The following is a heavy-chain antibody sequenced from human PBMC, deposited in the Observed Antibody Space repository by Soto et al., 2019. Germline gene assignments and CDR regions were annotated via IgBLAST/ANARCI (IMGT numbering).Heavy chain of an antibody. CDR3: ARVAWAKYYFDL. Sequence: QVQLVHSGAEVKKPGSSVKVSCKASGDSFSRYSISWVRQAPGQGLEWMGRIIPIPDIAEYAQKFQGRVTITVDKSTSTAYMELSGLRSEDTAVYYCARVAWAKYYFDLWGQGTPVTVSS. CDR1: GDSFSRYS. V-gene: IGHV1-69*02. D-gene: IGHD1-26*01. J-gene: IGHJ4*02. CDR2: IIPIPDIA.